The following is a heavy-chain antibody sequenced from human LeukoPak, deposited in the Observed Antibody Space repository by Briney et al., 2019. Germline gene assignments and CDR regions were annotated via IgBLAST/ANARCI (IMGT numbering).Heavy chain of an antibody. Sequence: PSETLSLTCAVCGGSFSGYYWSWIRQPPGKGLEWIGEINHSGSTNYNPSLKSRVTISVDTSKNQFSLKLSSVTAADTAVYYCARAPAGITIFGVVRSFDYWGQGTLVTVSS. CDR3: ARAPAGITIFGVVRSFDY. V-gene: IGHV4-34*01. D-gene: IGHD3-3*01. CDR1: GGSFSGYY. CDR2: INHSGST. J-gene: IGHJ4*02.